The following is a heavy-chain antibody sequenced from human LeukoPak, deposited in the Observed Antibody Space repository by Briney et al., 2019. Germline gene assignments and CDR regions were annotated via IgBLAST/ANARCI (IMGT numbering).Heavy chain of an antibody. CDR3: DRHLVGVAEGYFDY. CDR2: VFYRDRT. Sequence: PSETLSLPCTVSGDYVSSDSYYWGWIRQPPRKGLEWIGSVFYRDRTYYNPSLRSRLTSTVDTSKDEVSLNLRSVTATDTAIYYCDRHLVGVAEGYFDYWGQGIQITVSS. CDR1: GDYVSSDSYY. J-gene: IGHJ4*02. V-gene: IGHV4-39*01. D-gene: IGHD1-26*01.